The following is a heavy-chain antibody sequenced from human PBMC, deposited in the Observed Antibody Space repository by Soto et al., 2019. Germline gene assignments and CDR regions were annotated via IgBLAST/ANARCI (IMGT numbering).Heavy chain of an antibody. CDR1: GGTISSYR. CDR3: VRDSGAKLSSS. J-gene: IGHJ4*02. V-gene: IGHV1-69*01. D-gene: IGHD6-13*01. Sequence: QVQLVQSGAEMRRPGSSVKVSCKASGGTISSYRINWVRQAPGQGLEWVGGIVPIYRTADYAQKFQGRVTITADESARTAYMELRGLKSQDTAVYYCVRDSGAKLSSSWGQGTLVNVSS. CDR2: IVPIYRTA.